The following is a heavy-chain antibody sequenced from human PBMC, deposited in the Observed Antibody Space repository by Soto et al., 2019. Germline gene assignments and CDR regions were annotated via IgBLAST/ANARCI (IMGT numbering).Heavy chain of an antibody. D-gene: IGHD2-15*01. Sequence: QVQLVESGGGVVQPGRSLRLSCAASGFTFSSYAMHWVRQAPGKGLEWVAVISYDGSNKYYADSVKGRFTISRDNSKNMLYLKMNSLRAEDTVVYYCAREGGAGYCSGGSCSFDYWGQGTLVTVSS. J-gene: IGHJ4*02. CDR3: AREGGAGYCSGGSCSFDY. CDR2: ISYDGSNK. CDR1: GFTFSSYA. V-gene: IGHV3-30-3*01.